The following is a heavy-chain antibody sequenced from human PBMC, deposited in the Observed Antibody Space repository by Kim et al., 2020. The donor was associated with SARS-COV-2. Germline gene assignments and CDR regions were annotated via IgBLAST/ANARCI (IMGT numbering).Heavy chain of an antibody. Sequence: NPSLKSRVTISVDTSKNQFSLKLGSVTAADTAVYYCASGGYGDYGNLNYWGQGTLVTVSS. D-gene: IGHD4-17*01. CDR3: ASGGYGDYGNLNY. J-gene: IGHJ4*02. V-gene: IGHV4-59*09.